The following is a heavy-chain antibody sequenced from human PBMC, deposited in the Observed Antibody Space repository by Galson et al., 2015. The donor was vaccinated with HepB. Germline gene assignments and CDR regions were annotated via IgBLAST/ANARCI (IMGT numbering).Heavy chain of an antibody. Sequence: SVKVSCKAFGGTFSKFAISWVRQAPGQGLEWMGGIIPMFGATDYAQKFQGRVTISADESTNTAYMELNSLTFEDTAVYFCAREGWFEPWGQGTLVTVSS. CDR2: IIPMFGAT. CDR3: AREGWFEP. CDR1: GGTFSKFA. V-gene: IGHV1-69*13. J-gene: IGHJ5*02.